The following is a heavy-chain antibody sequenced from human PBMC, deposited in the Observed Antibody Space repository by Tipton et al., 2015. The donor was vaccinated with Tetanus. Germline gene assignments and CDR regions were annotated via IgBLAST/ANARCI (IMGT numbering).Heavy chain of an antibody. CDR2: MSYSGRT. Sequence: TLSLTCTVSGGSISSSSYYWGWIRQPPGKGLEWIGSMSYSGRTYYNPSLKSRVTISVDTSKNQFSLKLSSVTSADTAVYYCARAHYDIVWGSYRPSSAGYFFDYWGQETLVIVSS. CDR1: GGSISSSSYY. CDR3: ARAHYDIVWGSYRPSSAGYFFDY. D-gene: IGHD3-16*02. J-gene: IGHJ4*02. V-gene: IGHV4-39*07.